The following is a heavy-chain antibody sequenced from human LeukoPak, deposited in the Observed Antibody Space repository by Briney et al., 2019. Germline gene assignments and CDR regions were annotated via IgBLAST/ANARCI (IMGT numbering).Heavy chain of an antibody. V-gene: IGHV1-24*01. CDR2: FDPEDGET. D-gene: IGHD6-13*01. Sequence: ASVNVSCKVSGYTLTELSMHWVRQAPGKGLEWMGGFDPEDGETIYAQKFQGRVTMTEDTSTDTAYMELSSLRSEDTAVYYCATAVAAAQYYFDYWGQGTLVTVSS. CDR1: GYTLTELS. J-gene: IGHJ4*02. CDR3: ATAVAAAQYYFDY.